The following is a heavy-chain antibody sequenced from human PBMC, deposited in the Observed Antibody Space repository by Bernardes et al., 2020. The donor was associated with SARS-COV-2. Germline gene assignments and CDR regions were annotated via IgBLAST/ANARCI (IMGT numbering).Heavy chain of an antibody. CDR2: IYSGGGT. CDR3: ARQSVGPSAFDV. Sequence: LILSCAASGFTVRSAYMIWVRQAPGMGLEWVSVIYSGGGTYYTDSVKGRFTISRDNSKNTLYLQMNSLRAGDTAVYYCARQSVGPSAFDVWGQGTMVTVSS. J-gene: IGHJ3*01. D-gene: IGHD1-26*01. CDR1: GFTVRSAY. V-gene: IGHV3-53*01.